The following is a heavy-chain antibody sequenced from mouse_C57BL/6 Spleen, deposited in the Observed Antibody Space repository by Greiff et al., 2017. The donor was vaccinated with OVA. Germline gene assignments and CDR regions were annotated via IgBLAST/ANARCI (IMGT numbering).Heavy chain of an antibody. J-gene: IGHJ2*01. Sequence: VQLVESGAELARPGASVKLSCKASGYTFTSYGISWVKQRTGKGLEWIGEIYPRSGNTYYNEKFKGKATLTADKSSSTAYMELRSLTSEDSAVYFCARDSSGYFDYWGQGTTLTVSS. V-gene: IGHV1-81*01. CDR3: ARDSSGYFDY. D-gene: IGHD3-2*01. CDR1: GYTFTSYG. CDR2: IYPRSGNT.